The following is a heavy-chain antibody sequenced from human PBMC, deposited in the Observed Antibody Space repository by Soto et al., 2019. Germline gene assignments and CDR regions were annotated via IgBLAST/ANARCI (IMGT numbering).Heavy chain of an antibody. V-gene: IGHV3-7*01. CDR2: IHKDGGEK. CDR1: GFRFGSYW. D-gene: IGHD3-10*01. J-gene: IGHJ4*01. Sequence: EVQLVESGGGLVQPGGSLRLSCAASGFRFGSYWMSWVRQAPGKGLEWLATIHKDGGEKEYVDSVKGRFTMSRDNAKNSLYLQMDSLRVEDTAVYYCARDSGYDSGSSVNHYLDQWGHGTLVTVSS. CDR3: ARDSGYDSGSSVNHYLDQ.